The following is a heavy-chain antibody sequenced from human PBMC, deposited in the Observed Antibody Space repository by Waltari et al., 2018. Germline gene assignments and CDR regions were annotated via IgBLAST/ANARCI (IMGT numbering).Heavy chain of an antibody. Sequence: QVQLQESGPRLVKPSETLSLTCSVSGFPIGSEYYWAWGRQSPGEGLVWIGSTYHSGSADYNPSLKGRVTISVDTSKNQFSLKLTSVTVADSGVYYCARLSPYTSSGDFFDPWGQGALVTVSS. CDR1: GFPIGSEYY. CDR3: ARLSPYTSSGDFFDP. CDR2: TYHSGSA. V-gene: IGHV4-38-2*01. J-gene: IGHJ5*02. D-gene: IGHD2-21*02.